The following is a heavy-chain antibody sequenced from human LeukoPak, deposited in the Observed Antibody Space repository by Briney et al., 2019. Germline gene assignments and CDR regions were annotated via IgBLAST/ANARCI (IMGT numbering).Heavy chain of an antibody. Sequence: GGSLRLSCAASGFTFSSYGMHWVRQAPGKGLEWVAFIRYDGSNKYYADSVKGRFTISRDNSKNTLYLQMNSLRAEDTAVYYCAKDRRRFWFGEANFDYWGQGTLVTVSS. J-gene: IGHJ4*02. CDR1: GFTFSSYG. CDR3: AKDRRRFWFGEANFDY. D-gene: IGHD3-10*01. CDR2: IRYDGSNK. V-gene: IGHV3-30*02.